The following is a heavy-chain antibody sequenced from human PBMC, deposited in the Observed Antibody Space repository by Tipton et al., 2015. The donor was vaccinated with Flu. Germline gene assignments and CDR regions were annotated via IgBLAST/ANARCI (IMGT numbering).Heavy chain of an antibody. J-gene: IGHJ4*02. V-gene: IGHV4-4*02. CDR3: ARDRRARTAAGGVD. CDR2: IYHSGST. CDR1: GGSISSSNW. D-gene: IGHD4-23*01. Sequence: TLSLTCAVSGGSISSSNWWSWVRQPPGKGLEWIGEIYHSGSTNYNPSLKSRVTISVDKSKNQFSLKLSSVTAADTAVYYCARDRRARTAAGGVDWGQGTLVTASS.